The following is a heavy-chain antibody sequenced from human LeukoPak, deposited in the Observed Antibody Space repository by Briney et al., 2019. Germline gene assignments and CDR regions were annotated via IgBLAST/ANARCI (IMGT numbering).Heavy chain of an antibody. D-gene: IGHD6-19*01. Sequence: GGSLRLSCAASGVTLSSYAMSWVRQAPGKGLEWVSGISGSGGSTYYADSVKGRFTISRDNAKNSLYLQMNSLRAEDTAVYYCAKAQYSSGWYDAFDIWGQGTMVTVSS. CDR3: AKAQYSSGWYDAFDI. J-gene: IGHJ3*02. V-gene: IGHV3-23*01. CDR2: ISGSGGST. CDR1: GVTLSSYA.